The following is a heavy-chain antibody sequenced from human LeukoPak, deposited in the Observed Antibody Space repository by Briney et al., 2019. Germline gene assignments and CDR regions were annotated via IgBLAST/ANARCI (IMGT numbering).Heavy chain of an antibody. CDR1: GGSISSSSYY. CDR2: IYYSGST. Sequence: PSETLSLTCTVSGGSISSSSYYWGWIRQPPGKRLEWIGSIYYSGSTHYNPSLKSRVTISVDTSKNQFSLKLSSVTAADTAVYYCARLTNLDIVVVPAAIDYWGQGTLVTVSS. V-gene: IGHV4-39*01. CDR3: ARLTNLDIVVVPAAIDY. D-gene: IGHD2-2*03. J-gene: IGHJ4*02.